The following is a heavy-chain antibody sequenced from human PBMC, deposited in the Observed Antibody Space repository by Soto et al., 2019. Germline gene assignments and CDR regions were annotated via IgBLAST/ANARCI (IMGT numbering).Heavy chain of an antibody. Sequence: PSETLSLTCTVSGGSIRSYYWSWIRRPPGKGLEWIGYIYYSGSTDYNPSLKSRVTMSVDTSKNQFSLKLRSVTAADTAVYYCARDSYNFDDWGQGILVTVSS. CDR2: IYYSGST. D-gene: IGHD5-18*01. CDR3: ARDSYNFDD. J-gene: IGHJ4*02. CDR1: GGSIRSYY. V-gene: IGHV4-59*01.